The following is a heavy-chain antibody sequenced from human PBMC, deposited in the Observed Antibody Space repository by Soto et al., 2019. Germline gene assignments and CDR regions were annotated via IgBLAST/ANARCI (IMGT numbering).Heavy chain of an antibody. D-gene: IGHD3-9*01. CDR2: IYYSGST. V-gene: IGHV4-39*01. Sequence: PSETLSLTCTVSGGSISSSSYYWGWIRQPPGKGLEWIGSIYYSGSTNYNPSLKSRVTISVDTSKNQFSLKLSSVTAADTAVYYCARQAVELRYFDWQGRYNWFDPWGQGTLVTVSS. CDR1: GGSISSSSYY. J-gene: IGHJ5*02. CDR3: ARQAVELRYFDWQGRYNWFDP.